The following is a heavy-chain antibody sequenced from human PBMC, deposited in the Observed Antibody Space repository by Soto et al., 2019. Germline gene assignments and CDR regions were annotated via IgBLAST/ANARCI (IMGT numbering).Heavy chain of an antibody. Sequence: QVQLQESGPGLVKPSETLSLTCTVSGGSISNYYWSWIRQPPGMGLEWIVYIYYTGSTNYTPSLKSRVTISVDTSKNQFSLKLCSVTAADTAVYYCARVGSSWYLGMDVWGQGTTVTVSS. J-gene: IGHJ6*02. D-gene: IGHD6-13*01. CDR1: GGSISNYY. CDR3: ARVGSSWYLGMDV. V-gene: IGHV4-59*01. CDR2: IYYTGST.